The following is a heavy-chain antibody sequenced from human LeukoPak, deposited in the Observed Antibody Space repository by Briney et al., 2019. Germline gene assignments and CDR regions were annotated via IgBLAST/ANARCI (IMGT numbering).Heavy chain of an antibody. CDR2: INSDGSTT. V-gene: IGHV3-74*01. D-gene: IGHD3-10*01. J-gene: IGHJ5*02. CDR1: GFTFSSYW. Sequence: PGGSLRLSCAASGFTFSSYWMHWVRQAPGKGLVWVSNINSDGSTTTYADSVKGRFTISRDNAENTLYLQMNSLRAEDTAVYYCARGRGPYGWFDPWGQGTLVAVSS. CDR3: ARGRGPYGWFDP.